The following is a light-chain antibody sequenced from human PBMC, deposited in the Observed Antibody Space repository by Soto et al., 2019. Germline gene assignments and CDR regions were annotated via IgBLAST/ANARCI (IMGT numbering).Light chain of an antibody. CDR3: QQYNNWHPIT. CDR2: GAS. J-gene: IGKJ5*01. Sequence: EILMTQSPSTLAVSPGERATLSCRASQSVSSKLAWYQQKPGQAPRLLIYGASTRATGIPARFSGSGSGTEFTLTISSLQSEDFAVYYCQQYNNWHPITFGQGTRLEIK. CDR1: QSVSSK. V-gene: IGKV3D-15*01.